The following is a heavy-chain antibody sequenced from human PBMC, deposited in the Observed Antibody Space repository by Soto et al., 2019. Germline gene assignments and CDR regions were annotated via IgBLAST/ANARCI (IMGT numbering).Heavy chain of an antibody. CDR3: TRELTRYYYDSSGYFFDY. J-gene: IGHJ4*02. Sequence: GGSLRLSCTASGFTFGDYAMSWFRQAPGKGLEWVGFIRSKAYGGTTGYAASVKGRFTISRDDSKSIAYLQMNSLKTEDTAVYYCTRELTRYYYDSSGYFFDYWGQGTLVTVSS. CDR1: GFTFGDYA. D-gene: IGHD3-22*01. V-gene: IGHV3-49*03. CDR2: IRSKAYGGTT.